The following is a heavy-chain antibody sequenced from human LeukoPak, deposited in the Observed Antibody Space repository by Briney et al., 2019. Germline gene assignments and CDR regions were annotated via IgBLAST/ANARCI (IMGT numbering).Heavy chain of an antibody. Sequence: PGGSLRLSCAASGFTFSSYSMYWVRQAPGKGPEWVSSISSSSSYIYYADSVKGRFTISRDNAKNSLYLQMNSLRAEDTAVYYCARDYDFWSGYSYNWFDPWGQGTLVTVSS. CDR3: ARDYDFWSGYSYNWFDP. D-gene: IGHD3-3*01. J-gene: IGHJ5*02. V-gene: IGHV3-21*01. CDR1: GFTFSSYS. CDR2: ISSSSSYI.